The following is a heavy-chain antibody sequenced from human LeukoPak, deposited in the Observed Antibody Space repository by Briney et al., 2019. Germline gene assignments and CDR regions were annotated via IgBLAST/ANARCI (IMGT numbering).Heavy chain of an antibody. CDR1: IGSFSGYY. CDR2: INHSGST. J-gene: IGHJ4*02. CDR3: VRAFGGNSDY. D-gene: IGHD2-21*01. Sequence: NPSETLSLTCAVYIGSFSGYYWSWIRQPPGKGLEWIGEINHSGSTNYNPSLKSRVTISVDTSKNQFSLKLSSVTAVDTAVYYCVRAFGGNSDYWGQGTLVTVSS. V-gene: IGHV4-34*01.